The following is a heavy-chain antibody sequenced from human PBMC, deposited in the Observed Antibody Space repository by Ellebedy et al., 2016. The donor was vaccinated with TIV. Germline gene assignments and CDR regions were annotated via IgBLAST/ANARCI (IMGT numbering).Heavy chain of an antibody. V-gene: IGHV3-7*01. CDR1: GFTFSSYW. Sequence: GGSLRLSXAASGFTFSSYWMSWVRQAPGKGLEWVANIKQDGSEKYYVDSVKGRFTISRDNAKNSLYLQMNSLRAEDTAVYYCARGYDYGDPNWFDPWGQGTLVTVSS. D-gene: IGHD4-17*01. CDR3: ARGYDYGDPNWFDP. CDR2: IKQDGSEK. J-gene: IGHJ5*02.